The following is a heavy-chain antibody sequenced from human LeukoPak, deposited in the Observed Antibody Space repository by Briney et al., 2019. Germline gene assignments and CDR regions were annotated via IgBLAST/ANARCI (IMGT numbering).Heavy chain of an antibody. CDR3: AKGRGGSSYSTLDS. D-gene: IGHD2-15*01. V-gene: IGHV3-23*01. Sequence: GGSLRLSCAASGFTFSSYAMSWVRQAPGKGLEWVSVIGDSTFYQGPVKGRFTISRDSSKNTLYLEMNSLRVEDTAVYYCAKGRGGSSYSTLDSWGQGTLVTVSS. CDR1: GFTFSSYA. J-gene: IGHJ4*02. CDR2: IGDST.